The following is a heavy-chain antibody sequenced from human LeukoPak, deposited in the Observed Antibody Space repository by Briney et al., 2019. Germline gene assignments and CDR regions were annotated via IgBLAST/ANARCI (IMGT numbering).Heavy chain of an antibody. CDR1: GYTFTSYY. J-gene: IGHJ3*02. CDR3: ARDGSTQYFDWLYPGLLNHHDAFDI. CDR2: INPSGGST. Sequence: VASVKVSCKASGYTFTSYYMHWVRQAPGQGLEWMGIINPSGGSTSYAQKFQGRVTMTRDTSTSTVYMELSSLRSEDTAVYYCARDGSTQYFDWLYPGLLNHHDAFDIWGQGTMVTVSS. V-gene: IGHV1-46*01. D-gene: IGHD3-9*01.